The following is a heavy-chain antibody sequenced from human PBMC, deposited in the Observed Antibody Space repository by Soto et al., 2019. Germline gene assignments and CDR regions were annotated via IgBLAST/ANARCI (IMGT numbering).Heavy chain of an antibody. J-gene: IGHJ4*02. V-gene: IGHV3-64D*08. D-gene: IGHD5-12*01. CDR1: GFTFSSYA. CDR3: VRDASGCLY. CDR2: ISGKGDYT. Sequence: PGGSLRLSCAASGFTFSSYAMCWVRQAPGKGLEYVSVISGKGDYTYYPDSVKGRFTISRDNSKNTLSLQMSSLRAEDTALYYCVRDASGCLYWGQGSLVTVS.